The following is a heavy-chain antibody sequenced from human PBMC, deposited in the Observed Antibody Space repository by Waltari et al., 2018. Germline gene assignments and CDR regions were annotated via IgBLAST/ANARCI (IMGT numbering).Heavy chain of an antibody. CDR2: IHSDGKT. Sequence: EVQLVESGGGLIQPGGSLSLSWAASGFTVSSKYMSWVRQAPGKGLEWVSLIHSDGKTYYADSAKGRFTISRDNFKNTLYLQMNSLRAEDTAVYYCTSGWGFDPWGQGTLVTVSS. J-gene: IGHJ5*02. CDR3: TSGWGFDP. CDR1: GFTVSSKY. D-gene: IGHD6-19*01. V-gene: IGHV3-53*01.